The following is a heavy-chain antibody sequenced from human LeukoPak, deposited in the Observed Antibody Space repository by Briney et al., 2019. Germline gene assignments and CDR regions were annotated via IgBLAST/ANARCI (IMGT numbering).Heavy chain of an antibody. D-gene: IGHD3-10*01. V-gene: IGHV3-9*01. CDR1: GFTFDDYA. J-gene: IGHJ6*02. Sequence: GGSLRPSCAASGFTFDDYAMHWVRQAPGKGLEWVSGISWNSGSIGYADSVKGRFTISRDNAKNSLYLQMNSLRAEDTALYYCAKDIAWFGELYYGMDVWGQGTTVTVSS. CDR3: AKDIAWFGELYYGMDV. CDR2: ISWNSGSI.